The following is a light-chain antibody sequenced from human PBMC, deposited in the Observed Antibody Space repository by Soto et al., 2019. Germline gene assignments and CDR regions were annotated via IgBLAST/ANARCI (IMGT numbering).Light chain of an antibody. J-gene: IGKJ1*01. Sequence: DIQMAQSPSTLSGSVGDRVTITCRASQTISSWLAWYQQQPGKAHKLLISKAYTLKIGVQPRCRGSGYGTELTLTIVSLRPHDFANYYCHHYNSYSEAFGQGTKLAIK. CDR1: QTISSW. CDR3: HHYNSYSEA. CDR2: KAY. V-gene: IGKV1-5*03.